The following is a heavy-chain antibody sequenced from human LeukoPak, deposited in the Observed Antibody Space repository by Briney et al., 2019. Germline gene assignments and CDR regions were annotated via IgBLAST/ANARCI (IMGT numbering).Heavy chain of an antibody. V-gene: IGHV1-18*01. CDR2: ISAYNGNT. CDR3: ARDNGRGYSYGIDY. D-gene: IGHD5-18*01. Sequence: VASVKVSRKASGYTFTSYGISWVRQAPGQGLEWMGWISAYNGNTNYAQKLQGRVTMTTDTSTSTAYMELRSLRSDDTAVYYCARDNGRGYSYGIDYWGQGTLVTVSS. CDR1: GYTFTSYG. J-gene: IGHJ4*02.